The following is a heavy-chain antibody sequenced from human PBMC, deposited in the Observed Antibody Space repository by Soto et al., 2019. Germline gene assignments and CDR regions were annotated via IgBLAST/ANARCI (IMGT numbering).Heavy chain of an antibody. D-gene: IGHD3-22*01. J-gene: IGHJ5*02. CDR3: AATLDSSGPNWFDP. CDR1: GYTFTSYA. CDR2: INAGNGNT. Sequence: ASVKVSCKASGYTFTSYAMHWVRQAPGQRLEWMGWINAGNGNTKYSQKFQERVTITRDMSTSTAYMELSSLRSEDTAVYYCAATLDSSGPNWFDPWGQGTLVTVSS. V-gene: IGHV1-3*01.